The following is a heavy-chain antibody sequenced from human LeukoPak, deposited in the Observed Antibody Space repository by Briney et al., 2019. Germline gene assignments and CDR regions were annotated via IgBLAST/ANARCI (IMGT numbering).Heavy chain of an antibody. CDR1: GGTFSSYA. CDR3: TRGNGPSIDY. D-gene: IGHD2-8*01. Sequence: ASVKVSCKASGGTFSSYAISWVRQAPGQGLEWMGGITPIFGTANYAQKFQGRVTITADESTSTAYMELSSLRSEDTAVYYCTRGNGPSIDYWGQGTLVTVSS. J-gene: IGHJ4*02. V-gene: IGHV1-69*13. CDR2: ITPIFGTA.